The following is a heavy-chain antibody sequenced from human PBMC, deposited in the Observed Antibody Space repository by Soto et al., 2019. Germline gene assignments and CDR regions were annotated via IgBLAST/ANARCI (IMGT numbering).Heavy chain of an antibody. J-gene: IGHJ4*02. CDR1: GYTFAYYG. Sequence: QVQLVQSGTEVKKPGASVKVSCKTSGYTFAYYGITWVRQAPGQPLEGMGWVSANNRITNDAQKFRDRVTMTTDTSTSTAYMEFRSLSSDDTAIYFCARDRQYEALPYWGKGTLV. V-gene: IGHV1-18*01. D-gene: IGHD2-8*01. CDR3: ARDRQYEALPY. CDR2: VSANNRIT.